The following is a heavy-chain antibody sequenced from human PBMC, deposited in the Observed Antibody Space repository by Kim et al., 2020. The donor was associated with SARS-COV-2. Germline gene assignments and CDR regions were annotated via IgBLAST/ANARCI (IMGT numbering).Heavy chain of an antibody. V-gene: IGHV6-1*01. Sequence: SQTLSLTCAISGDSVSSNSAAWNWIRQSPSRGLEWLGRTYYRSKWYNDYAVSVKRRITINPDTSKNQFSLQLNSVTPEDTAVYYCARDWYSSGWYPSQGTLYYYGMDVWGQGTTVTVSS. J-gene: IGHJ6*02. CDR1: GDSVSSNSAA. CDR2: TYYRSKWYN. CDR3: ARDWYSSGWYPSQGTLYYYGMDV. D-gene: IGHD6-19*01.